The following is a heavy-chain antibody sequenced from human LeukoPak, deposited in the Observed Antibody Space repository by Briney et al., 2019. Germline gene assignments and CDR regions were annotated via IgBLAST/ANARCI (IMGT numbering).Heavy chain of an antibody. CDR2: MNPNSGNT. CDR3: ARAPQVLTIFGVVVGENWFDP. V-gene: IGHV1-8*01. D-gene: IGHD3-3*01. CDR1: GYTFTSYD. J-gene: IGHJ5*02. Sequence: ASVNVSCKASGYTFTSYDINWVRQATGQGLEWMGWMNPNSGNTGYAQKFQGRVTMTRNTSISTAYMELSSLRSEDTAVYYCARAPQVLTIFGVVVGENWFDPWGQGTLVTVSS.